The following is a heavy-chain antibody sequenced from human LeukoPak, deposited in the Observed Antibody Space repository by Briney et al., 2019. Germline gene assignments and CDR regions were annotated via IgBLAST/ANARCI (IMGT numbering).Heavy chain of an antibody. V-gene: IGHV1-46*01. CDR2: INPSGGST. J-gene: IGHJ4*02. D-gene: IGHD3-22*01. CDR3: ARGPPVRAYDSSGYYRT. Sequence: ASVKVSCKASGYTFTSYYMHWVRQAPGQGPEWMGIINPSGGSTSYAQKFQGRVTMTRDTSTSTVYMELSSLRSEDTAVYYCARGPPVRAYDSSGYYRTWGQGTLVTVSS. CDR1: GYTFTSYY.